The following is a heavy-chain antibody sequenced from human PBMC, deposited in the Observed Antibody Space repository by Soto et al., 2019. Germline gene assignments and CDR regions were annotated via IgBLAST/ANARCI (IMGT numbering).Heavy chain of an antibody. CDR2: MNPNSGNT. V-gene: IGHV1-8*01. Sequence: GASVKVSCKASGYTFTSYDIDWVRQATGQGLEWMGWMNPNSGNTGYAHKFQGRVTMTRNTSISTAYMELSSLRSEDTAVYYCARCRSSSCYFDYWGQGTLVTSPQ. CDR3: ARCRSSSCYFDY. D-gene: IGHD6-6*01. J-gene: IGHJ4*02. CDR1: GYTFTSYD.